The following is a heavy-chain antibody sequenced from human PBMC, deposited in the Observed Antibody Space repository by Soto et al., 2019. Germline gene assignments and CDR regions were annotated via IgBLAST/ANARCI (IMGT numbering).Heavy chain of an antibody. CDR2: IWYDGSNK. V-gene: IGHV3-33*01. CDR3: ARGSPPDFWSGLDV. J-gene: IGHJ6*02. D-gene: IGHD3-3*01. CDR1: GFTFSSYG. Sequence: GGSLRLSCAASGFTFSSYGMHGVRQAPGKGLEWVAVIWYDGSNKYYADSVKGRFTISRDNSKNTLYLQMNSLRAEDTAVYYCARGSPPDFWSGLDVWGQGTTVTVSS.